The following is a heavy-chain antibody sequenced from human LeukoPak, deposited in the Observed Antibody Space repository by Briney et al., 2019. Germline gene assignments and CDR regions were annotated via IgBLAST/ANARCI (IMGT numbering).Heavy chain of an antibody. J-gene: IGHJ4*02. CDR2: ISSSSSNI. D-gene: IGHD6-19*01. CDR1: GFDFSTYS. V-gene: IGHV3-48*04. CDR3: ARVGRSGWTVDY. Sequence: GRSLRLSCAASGFDFSTYSIDCVRQAPGKWLELVSYISSSSSNIYHADSVKGRFTISRDNAKNSLHLQMNSLRAEDTAVYYCARVGRSGWTVDYWGQGTLVTVSS.